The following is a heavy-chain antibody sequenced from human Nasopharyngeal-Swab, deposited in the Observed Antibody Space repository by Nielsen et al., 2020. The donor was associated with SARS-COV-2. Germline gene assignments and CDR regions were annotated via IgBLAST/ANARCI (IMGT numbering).Heavy chain of an antibody. J-gene: IGHJ3*02. CDR1: GGSISSGGYY. V-gene: IGHV4-31*03. Sequence: SETLSLTCTVSGGSISSGGYYWSWIRQPPGKGLEWIGYIYYSGSTYYNPSLKSRVTISVDKSKNQFSLKLSSVTAADTAVYYCARDGPMSSSSGAFDIWGQGTMVTVSS. CDR2: IYYSGST. CDR3: ARDGPMSSSSGAFDI. D-gene: IGHD6-6*01.